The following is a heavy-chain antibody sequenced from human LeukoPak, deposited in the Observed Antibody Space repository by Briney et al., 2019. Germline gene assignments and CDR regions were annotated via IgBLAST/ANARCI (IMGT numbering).Heavy chain of an antibody. J-gene: IGHJ5*02. D-gene: IGHD2-2*01. CDR3: ARGVLEYQLLFWFDP. CDR2: INPSGGST. V-gene: IGHV1-46*01. CDR1: GYTFTSYY. Sequence: ASVKVSCKASGYTFTSYYMHWVRQAPGQGLEWMGIINPSGGSTSYAQKFQGRVTMTRDTSTSTVYMELSSLRSEDTAVYYCARGVLEYQLLFWFDPWGQGTLVTVSS.